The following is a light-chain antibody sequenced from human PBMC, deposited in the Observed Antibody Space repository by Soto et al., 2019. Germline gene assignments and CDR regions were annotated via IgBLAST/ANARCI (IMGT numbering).Light chain of an antibody. CDR3: QQYNNWPSLT. V-gene: IGKV3-15*01. CDR1: QSVSSK. Sequence: EIVMTQSPATLSVSPGERATLSCRASQSVSSKLAWYQQKPGQPPRLLIYGASTRATGIPARFSGSGSGTEFPLTISSLQSEDFAVYYCQQYNNWPSLTFGGGTKVEIK. CDR2: GAS. J-gene: IGKJ4*01.